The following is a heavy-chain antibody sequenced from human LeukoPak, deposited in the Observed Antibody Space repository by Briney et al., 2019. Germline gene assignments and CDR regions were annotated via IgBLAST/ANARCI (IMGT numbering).Heavy chain of an antibody. V-gene: IGHV1-8*01. CDR3: ARVASLRFLEWLGWFDP. D-gene: IGHD3-3*01. CDR2: MNPNSGNT. Sequence: GASVKVSCKASGYTFTSYDINWVRQATGQGLEWMGWMNPNSGNTGYAQKFQGRVTMTRNTSISTAYMELSSLRSEDTAVHYCARVASLRFLEWLGWFDPWGQGTLVTVSS. CDR1: GYTFTSYD. J-gene: IGHJ5*02.